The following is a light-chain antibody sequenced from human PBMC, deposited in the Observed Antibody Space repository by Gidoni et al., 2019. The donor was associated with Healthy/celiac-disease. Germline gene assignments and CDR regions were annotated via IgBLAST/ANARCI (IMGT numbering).Light chain of an antibody. CDR1: QSVSSSY. CDR2: GAS. V-gene: IGKV3-20*01. CDR3: QQYGSSLPFT. Sequence: EIVLTQSPGTLSLSPGERATLSCRASQSVSSSYLAWYQQKPGQAPRLLIYGASSRATGIPDRFSGSGSVTDFTLTISRLDPEDFAVYYCQQYGSSLPFTFGPGTKVDIK. J-gene: IGKJ3*01.